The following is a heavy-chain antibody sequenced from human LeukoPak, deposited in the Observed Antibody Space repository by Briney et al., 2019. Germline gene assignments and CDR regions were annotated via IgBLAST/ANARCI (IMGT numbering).Heavy chain of an antibody. V-gene: IGHV1-46*01. D-gene: IGHD3-3*01. CDR3: ARDRNDFWSGTYHGMDV. J-gene: IGHJ6*02. CDR1: GYTFTSYY. Sequence: ASVKVSCKASGYTFTSYYMHWVRQAPGQGLEWMGIINPSGGSTSYAQKFQGRVTMTRDTSTSTVYMELSSLRSEDTAVYYCARDRNDFWSGTYHGMDVWGQGTTVTVSS. CDR2: INPSGGST.